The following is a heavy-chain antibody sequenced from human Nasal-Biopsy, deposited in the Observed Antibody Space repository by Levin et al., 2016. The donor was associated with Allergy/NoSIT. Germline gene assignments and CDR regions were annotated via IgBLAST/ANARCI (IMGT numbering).Heavy chain of an antibody. CDR1: GFTFTTYW. CDR2: IDPSESQT. J-gene: IGHJ3*02. V-gene: IGHV5-10-1*01. CDR3: ARWGEGYCGGTNCYAAFDI. Sequence: GESLKISCRGSGFTFTTYWIGWVRQMPGKGLEWMGRIDPSESQTNYSPSFQGHVTISVDKSISTAYLQWNSLKASDTAMYYCARWGEGYCGGTNCYAAFDIWGQGTMVTVSS. D-gene: IGHD2-2*01.